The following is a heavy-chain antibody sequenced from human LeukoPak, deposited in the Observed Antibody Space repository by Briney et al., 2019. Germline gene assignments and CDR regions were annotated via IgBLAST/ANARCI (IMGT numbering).Heavy chain of an antibody. CDR1: GFTFNNAW. CDR2: IKSRTDGGTT. V-gene: IGHV3-15*01. Sequence: GGCLRLSCAASGFTFNNAWMNWVRQAPGTGLEWVGRIKSRTDGGTTDYAAPVKGRFTISRDDSKNTLYLQMNGLKTEDTAVYYCTTDAAFMAASGMGYWGQGTLVTVSS. J-gene: IGHJ4*02. CDR3: TTDAAFMAASGMGY. D-gene: IGHD6-13*01.